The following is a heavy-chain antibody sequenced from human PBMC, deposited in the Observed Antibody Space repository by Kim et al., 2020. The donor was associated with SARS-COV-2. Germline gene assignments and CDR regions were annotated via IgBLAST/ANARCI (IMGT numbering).Heavy chain of an antibody. D-gene: IGHD3-10*01. Sequence: DSVKGRFTISRDNAKNSLYLQMNGLRAEDTAVYYCARVAYGSGSWYYFDYWGQGTLVTVSS. CDR3: ARVAYGSGSWYYFDY. J-gene: IGHJ4*02. V-gene: IGHV3-11*05.